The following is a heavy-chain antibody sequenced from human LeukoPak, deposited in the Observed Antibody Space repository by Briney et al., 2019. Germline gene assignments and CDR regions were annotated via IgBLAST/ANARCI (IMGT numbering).Heavy chain of an antibody. CDR3: AKLSVKGTSALGYCDY. J-gene: IGHJ4*02. CDR2: ISGSGGNR. CDR1: GFTFSSYA. Sequence: HPGGSLRLSCAASGFTFSSYAMSWVRQAPGKGLEWVSAISGSGGNRHYVGYVKGRFIISRDNSKNTLNLQMNSLRAEDTAVYYCAKLSVKGTSALGYCDYWGQGTLVTVSS. D-gene: IGHD1-1*01. V-gene: IGHV3-23*01.